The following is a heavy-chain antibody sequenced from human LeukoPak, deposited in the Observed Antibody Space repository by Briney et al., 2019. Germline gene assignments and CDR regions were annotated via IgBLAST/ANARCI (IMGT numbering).Heavy chain of an antibody. CDR1: GYTLTELS. J-gene: IGHJ6*02. V-gene: IGHV1-24*01. Sequence: GASVKVSCKASGYTLTELSMHWVRQAPGKGLEWMGGFDPEDGETICAQKFQGRVTMTEDTSTDTAYMELSSLRSEDTAVYYCATAMITIFGLDVWGQGTTVTVSS. CDR3: ATAMITIFGLDV. CDR2: FDPEDGET. D-gene: IGHD3-3*01.